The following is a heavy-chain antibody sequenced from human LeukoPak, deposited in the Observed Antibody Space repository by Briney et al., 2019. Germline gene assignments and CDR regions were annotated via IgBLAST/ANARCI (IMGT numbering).Heavy chain of an antibody. CDR2: FSGSGTST. Sequence: GGSLRLSCAASGFPFSGYAMSWVRQTPGKGLEWVAAFSGSGTSTYYADSVKGRFTISRDNSKNILFLQMSSLRVEDTAVYYCAREPQQFLEWLFDASPDYYYYMDVWGKGTTVTVSS. J-gene: IGHJ6*03. D-gene: IGHD3-3*01. V-gene: IGHV3-23*01. CDR3: AREPQQFLEWLFDASPDYYYYMDV. CDR1: GFPFSGYA.